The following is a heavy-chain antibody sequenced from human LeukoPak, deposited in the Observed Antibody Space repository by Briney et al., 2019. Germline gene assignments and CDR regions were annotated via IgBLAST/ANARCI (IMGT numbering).Heavy chain of an antibody. Sequence: AXXKVSCKASGYTFTGYYMHWVRQAPGQGLEWMGWIYPNSGGTNYAQKFQGRDTMTRDTSISTAYMELSRLRSDDTAVYYCARVEVIHSSSWFYYFDYWGQGTLVTVSS. CDR1: GYTFTGYY. J-gene: IGHJ4*02. CDR3: ARVEVIHSSSWFYYFDY. CDR2: IYPNSGGT. V-gene: IGHV1-2*02. D-gene: IGHD6-13*01.